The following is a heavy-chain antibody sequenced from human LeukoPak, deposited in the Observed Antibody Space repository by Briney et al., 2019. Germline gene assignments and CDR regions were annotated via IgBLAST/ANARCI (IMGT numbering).Heavy chain of an antibody. Sequence: ASVKVSCKASGYTFTSYAMHWVRQAPGQGLEWMGWISAYNGNTNYAQKLQGRVTMTTDTSTSTAYMELRSLRSDDTAVYYCARNGDYELGDAFDIWGQGTMVTVSS. J-gene: IGHJ3*02. CDR1: GYTFTSYA. CDR3: ARNGDYELGDAFDI. CDR2: ISAYNGNT. D-gene: IGHD4-17*01. V-gene: IGHV1-18*01.